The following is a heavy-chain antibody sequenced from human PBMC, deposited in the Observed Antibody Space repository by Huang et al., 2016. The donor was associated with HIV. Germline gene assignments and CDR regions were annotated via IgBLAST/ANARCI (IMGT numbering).Heavy chain of an antibody. D-gene: IGHD6-19*01. V-gene: IGHV1-3*01. Sequence: QIQLVQTGAEVGKPGASVNLSCKASGFNFLTSALHWVRQASGRRLEWMGGINGDGLTKYSQKFQGRVTITRDRAASTVYVDFKSLTYEDTAVYYCARDKEAGTPFFDPWGQGTLVTVSS. CDR2: INGDGLT. CDR1: GFNFLTSA. J-gene: IGHJ5*02. CDR3: ARDKEAGTPFFDP.